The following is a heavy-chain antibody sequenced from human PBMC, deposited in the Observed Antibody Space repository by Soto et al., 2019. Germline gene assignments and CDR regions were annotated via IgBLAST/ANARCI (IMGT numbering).Heavy chain of an antibody. V-gene: IGHV3-11*01. D-gene: IGHD3-3*01. CDR1: EFTFSDYY. J-gene: IGHJ6*02. CDR2: ISSSGSTI. CDR3: ARDRGITIFGVVRYGMDV. Sequence: PGGSLRRSCAASEFTFSDYYMSWIRQAPGKGLEWVSYISSSGSTIYYADSVKGRFTISRDNAKNSLYLQMNSLRAEDTAVYYCARDRGITIFGVVRYGMDVWGQGTTVTVSS.